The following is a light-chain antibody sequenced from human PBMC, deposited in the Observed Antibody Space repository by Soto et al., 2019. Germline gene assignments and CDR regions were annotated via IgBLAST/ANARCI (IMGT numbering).Light chain of an antibody. CDR3: QQYGSSLFT. V-gene: IGKV3-15*01. Sequence: EIVMTQSPSTLSVSPGERATLSCRASQSVSSNLAWYQQKPGQAPRLLIYGASTRATGIPARFSGSGSGTDFTLTISSLEPEDFAVYYCQQYGSSLFTFGPGTKVDIK. CDR1: QSVSSN. J-gene: IGKJ3*01. CDR2: GAS.